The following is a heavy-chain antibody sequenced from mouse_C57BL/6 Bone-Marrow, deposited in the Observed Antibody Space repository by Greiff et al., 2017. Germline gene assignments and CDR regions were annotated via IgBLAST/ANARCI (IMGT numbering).Heavy chain of an antibody. J-gene: IGHJ3*01. CDR1: GFNIKDYY. Sequence: EVPLQQSGAELVRPGASVKLSCTASGFNIKDYYMHWVKQRPEQGLEWIGRIGPEDGDTEYAPKIPGKATMTADISYNTAYLQLRSLTSEDTADYYCTVCYWGQGTLVTVSA. D-gene: IGHD6-1*01. CDR3: TVCY. V-gene: IGHV14-1*01. CDR2: IGPEDGDT.